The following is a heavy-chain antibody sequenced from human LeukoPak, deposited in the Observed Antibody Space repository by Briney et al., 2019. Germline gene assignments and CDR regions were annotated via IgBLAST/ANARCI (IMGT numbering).Heavy chain of an antibody. CDR1: GYSFTTYW. D-gene: IGHD6-13*01. J-gene: IGHJ4*02. Sequence: GESLKISCKGSGYSFTTYWIGWVRQMPGKGLEWMGIIYPSDSDTRYSPSFQGQVTISADKSITTAYLQWSSLKASDTAMYYCARPSWIAAAGTSYFGNWGQGTLVTVSS. CDR3: ARPSWIAAAGTSYFGN. CDR2: IYPSDSDT. V-gene: IGHV5-51*01.